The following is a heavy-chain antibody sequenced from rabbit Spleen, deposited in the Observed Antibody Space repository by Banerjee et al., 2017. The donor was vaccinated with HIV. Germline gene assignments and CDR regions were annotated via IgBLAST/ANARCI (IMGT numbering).Heavy chain of an antibody. Sequence: QEQLTETGGGLVQPGGSLTLSCKASGIDFTNYYISWVRQAPGKGLEWIACIYTGNSKTYYANWAKGRFTISKTSSTTVTLQMTSLTVADTATYFCARDAGRGDYIDGVFNLWGPGTLVTVS. CDR1: GIDFTNYY. V-gene: IGHV1S45*01. CDR2: IYTGNSKT. J-gene: IGHJ4*01. CDR3: ARDAGRGDYIDGVFNL. D-gene: IGHD8-1*01.